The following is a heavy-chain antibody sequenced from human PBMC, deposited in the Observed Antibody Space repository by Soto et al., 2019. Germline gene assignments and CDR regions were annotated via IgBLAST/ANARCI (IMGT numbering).Heavy chain of an antibody. J-gene: IGHJ6*02. D-gene: IGHD3-3*01. CDR3: ARVKIFGVVNHYYYYGMDV. V-gene: IGHV4-34*01. Sequence: SETLSLTCAVYGGSFSGYYWSWIRQPPGKGLEWIGEINHSGSTNYNPSLKSRVTISVDTSKNQFSLKLISVTAADTAVYYCARVKIFGVVNHYYYYGMDVWGQGTTVT. CDR1: GGSFSGYY. CDR2: INHSGST.